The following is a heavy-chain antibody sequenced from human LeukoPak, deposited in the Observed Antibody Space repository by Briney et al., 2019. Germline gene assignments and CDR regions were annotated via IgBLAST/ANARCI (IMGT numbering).Heavy chain of an antibody. CDR1: GFTFSNAW. CDR2: IKSKTDGGTT. V-gene: IGHV3-15*01. Sequence: TGGSLRLSCAASGFTFSNAWMSWVRQAPGKGLEWVGRIKSKTDGGTTDYAAPVKGRFTISRDDSKNTLYLQMNSLKTEDTAVYYCTTDTGSRWLLWGNRYFDYWGQGTLVTVSS. D-gene: IGHD3-3*01. CDR3: TTDTGSRWLLWGNRYFDY. J-gene: IGHJ4*02.